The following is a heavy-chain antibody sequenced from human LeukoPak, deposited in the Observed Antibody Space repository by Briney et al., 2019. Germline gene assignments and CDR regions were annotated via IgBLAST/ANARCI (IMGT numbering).Heavy chain of an antibody. CDR2: ISAYNGNT. CDR1: GYTFTSYY. CDR3: ARVDIVVVPAAIRYYYYGMDV. J-gene: IGHJ6*02. V-gene: IGHV1-18*04. Sequence: ASVKVSCKASGYTFTSYYMHWVRQAPGQGLEWMGWISAYNGNTNYAQKLQGRVTMTTGTSTSTAYMELRSLRSDDTAVYYCARVDIVVVPAAIRYYYYGMDVWGQGTTVTVSS. D-gene: IGHD2-2*02.